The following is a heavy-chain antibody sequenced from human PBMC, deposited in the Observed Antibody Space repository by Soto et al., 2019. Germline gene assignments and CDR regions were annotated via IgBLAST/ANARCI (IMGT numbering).Heavy chain of an antibody. CDR1: GGSFSGYY. D-gene: IGHD2-2*01. CDR3: ARMAVRYCSSTSCYSSRNWFDP. V-gene: IGHV4-34*01. CDR2: INHSGST. Sequence: PSETLSLTCAVYGGSFSGYYWSWIRQPPGKGLEWIGEINHSGSTNYNPSLKSRVTISVDTSKNQFSLKLSSVTAADTAVYYCARMAVRYCSSTSCYSSRNWFDPWGQGNLVTVSS. J-gene: IGHJ5*02.